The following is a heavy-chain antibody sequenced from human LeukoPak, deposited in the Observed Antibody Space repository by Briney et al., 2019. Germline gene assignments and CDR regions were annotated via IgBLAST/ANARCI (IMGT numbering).Heavy chain of an antibody. Sequence: SETLSLTCTVSGGSVSSGSYYWSWIRQPPGKGLEWIGYIYYSGSTNYNPSLKSRVTISVDTSKDQFSLKLSPVTAADTAVYYCARSSGWYIRDDYWGQGTLVTVSS. CDR1: GGSVSSGSYY. V-gene: IGHV4-61*01. CDR2: IYYSGST. D-gene: IGHD6-19*01. J-gene: IGHJ4*02. CDR3: ARSSGWYIRDDY.